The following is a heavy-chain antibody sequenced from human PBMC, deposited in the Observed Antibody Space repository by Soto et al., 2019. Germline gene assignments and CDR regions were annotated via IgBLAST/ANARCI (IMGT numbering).Heavy chain of an antibody. Sequence: VGSLRLSCSASGFTFSSYAMHWVRQAPGEGQGLRRGLEWVSTITYSGGSRDYADSVKGRFTISRDNSKNTLYLQMNSLRAEDTAVYYCAKKGYYDTSGYPIRYFDYWGQGTLVTVSS. CDR3: AKKGYYDTSGYPIRYFDY. J-gene: IGHJ4*02. CDR2: ITYSGGSR. CDR1: GFTFSSYA. V-gene: IGHV3-23*01. D-gene: IGHD3-22*01.